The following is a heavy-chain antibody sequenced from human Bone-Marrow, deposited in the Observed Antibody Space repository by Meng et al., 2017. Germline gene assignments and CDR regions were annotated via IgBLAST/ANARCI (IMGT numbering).Heavy chain of an antibody. V-gene: IGHV3-23*01. J-gene: IGHJ4*02. CDR3: ARGLGLRLGELSSYYFDY. CDR2: ISGSGGST. D-gene: IGHD3-16*02. Sequence: SLRLSCAASGFTFSSYAMSWVRQAPGKGLEWVSAISGSGGSTYYADSVKGRFTVSRDNSKNTLYLQMNSLRAEDTAVYYCARGLGLRLGELSSYYFDYWGQGTLVTVSS. CDR1: GFTFSSYA.